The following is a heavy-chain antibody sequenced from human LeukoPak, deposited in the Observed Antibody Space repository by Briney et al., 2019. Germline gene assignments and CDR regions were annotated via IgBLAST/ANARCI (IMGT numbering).Heavy chain of an antibody. CDR3: ASDSPYYGMDV. CDR2: INADGSIT. CDR1: GFPFSAYW. V-gene: IGHV3-74*01. J-gene: IGHJ6*02. Sequence: GGSLRLSCAASGFPFSAYWMHWVRQVPGKGLLWVSRINADGSITVYADSVKGRFTISRDNARNTLYLQMNSLRAEDTAVYHCASDSPYYGMDVWGQGTTATVSS.